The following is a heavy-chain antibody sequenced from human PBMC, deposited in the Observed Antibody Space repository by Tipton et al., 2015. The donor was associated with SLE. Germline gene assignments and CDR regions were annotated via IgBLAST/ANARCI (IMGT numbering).Heavy chain of an antibody. CDR3: ARGGRYISGYDNYFDP. J-gene: IGHJ5*02. CDR1: GGSISGGTYY. D-gene: IGHD3-22*01. CDR2: IFTSGNT. Sequence: TLSLTCTVSGGSISGGTYYWSWIRQPAGTGLEWIGRIFTSGNTNYNPSLRSRVSISVDTSKNQFSLKLSSVTAADTAVYYCARGGRYISGYDNYFDPWGQGTLVTVSS. V-gene: IGHV4-61*02.